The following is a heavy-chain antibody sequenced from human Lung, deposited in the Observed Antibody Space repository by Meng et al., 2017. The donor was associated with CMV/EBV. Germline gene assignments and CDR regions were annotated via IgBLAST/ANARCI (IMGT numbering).Heavy chain of an antibody. J-gene: IGHJ6*02. CDR2: VFHTGAT. D-gene: IGHD5/OR15-5a*01. Sequence: SETLSLXCTVSGGSISSSSYYWSWIRQHPGKGPEWIGYVFHTGATYYSPSLNSRLTLSLDTSKNQFSLKLSSVTAADTAVYYCARDSLYEPKYGTDVWGPGTXVTVYS. CDR3: ARDSLYEPKYGTDV. CDR1: GGSISSSSYY. V-gene: IGHV4-31*03.